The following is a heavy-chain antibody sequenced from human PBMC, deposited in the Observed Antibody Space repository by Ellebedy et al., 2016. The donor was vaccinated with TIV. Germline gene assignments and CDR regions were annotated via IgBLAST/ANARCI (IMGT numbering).Heavy chain of an antibody. CDR3: AREFSALWFGESLSGMDV. J-gene: IGHJ6*02. V-gene: IGHV1-69*04. CDR1: GGTFSSYG. CDR2: IIPILGRP. Sequence: ASVKVSCKASGGTFSSYGINWVRQAPGQGLEWMGRIIPILGRPDYAQNFQGRVTINADKSTGTPYLELSSLRSEDTAVYYCAREFSALWFGESLSGMDVWGQGTTVTVSS. D-gene: IGHD3-10*01.